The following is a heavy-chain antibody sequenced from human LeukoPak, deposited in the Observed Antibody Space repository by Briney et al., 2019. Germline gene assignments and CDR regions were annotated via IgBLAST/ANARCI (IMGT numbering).Heavy chain of an antibody. Sequence: PGGSLRLSCAASGFTFSTYGMHWVRQAPGKGLEWVAVISFDGSTKYYADSVKGRFTISRDNSKNTLYLQMNSLRAEDTAIYYCAKNGDRGAYCTGGTCYPYFYYYMDVWGKGTTVTI. J-gene: IGHJ6*03. D-gene: IGHD2-15*01. CDR2: ISFDGSTK. CDR1: GFTFSTYG. V-gene: IGHV3-30*18. CDR3: AKNGDRGAYCTGGTCYPYFYYYMDV.